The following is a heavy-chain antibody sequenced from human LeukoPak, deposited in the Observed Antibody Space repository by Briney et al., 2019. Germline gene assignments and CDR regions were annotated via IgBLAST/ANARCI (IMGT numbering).Heavy chain of an antibody. CDR1: GGTFSSYA. D-gene: IGHD5-18*01. J-gene: IGHJ4*02. CDR2: IIPILGIA. V-gene: IGHV1-69*04. Sequence: SVKVSCKASGGTFSSYAISWVRQAPGQGLEWMGRIIPILGIANYAQKFQGRVTITADKSTSTAYMELSSLRSEDTAVYHCARAGGYSYGYQQNFDYWGQGTLVTVSS. CDR3: ARAGGYSYGYQQNFDY.